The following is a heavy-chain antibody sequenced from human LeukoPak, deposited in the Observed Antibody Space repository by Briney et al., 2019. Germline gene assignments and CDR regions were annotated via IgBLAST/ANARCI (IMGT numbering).Heavy chain of an antibody. D-gene: IGHD6-13*01. CDR3: TTDSRYSSTGYMPGAFDY. Sequence: GRSLRLSCAASGFTLDDYAMHWVRQVPGKGLGCVSGISWNSAGIGYADSVKGRFTISRDNAKNYLYLQMNNLSDEDTALYYCTTDSRYSSTGYMPGAFDYWGQGTLVTVSS. J-gene: IGHJ4*02. CDR2: ISWNSAGI. CDR1: GFTLDDYA. V-gene: IGHV3-9*01.